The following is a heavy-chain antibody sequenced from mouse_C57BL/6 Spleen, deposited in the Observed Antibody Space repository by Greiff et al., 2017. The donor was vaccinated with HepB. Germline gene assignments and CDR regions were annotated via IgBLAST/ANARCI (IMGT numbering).Heavy chain of an antibody. CDR3: ARYIDPSAVFDV. CDR2: IRNKANGYTT. Sequence: EVMLVESGGGLVQPGGSLSLSCAASGFTFTDYYMSWVRQPPGKALEWLGFIRNKANGYTTEYSASVKGRFTISRDNSQSILYLQMNALRAEDSATYYCARYIDPSAVFDVWGTGTTVTVSS. D-gene: IGHD6-1*01. J-gene: IGHJ1*03. CDR1: GFTFTDYY. V-gene: IGHV7-3*01.